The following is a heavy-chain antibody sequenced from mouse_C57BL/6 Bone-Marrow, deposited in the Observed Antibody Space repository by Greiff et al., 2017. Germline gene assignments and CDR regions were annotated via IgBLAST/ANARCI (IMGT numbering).Heavy chain of an antibody. Sequence: VQLQQSGPELVKPGASVKISCKASGYAFSSSWMNWVKQRPGKGLEWIGRIYPGDGDTNYNGKFKGKATLTADKSSSTAYMQLSSLTSEDSAVYFCACEYDGFDYWGQGTTLTVSS. V-gene: IGHV1-82*01. CDR2: IYPGDGDT. CDR1: GYAFSSSW. CDR3: ACEYDGFDY. J-gene: IGHJ2*01. D-gene: IGHD2-4*01.